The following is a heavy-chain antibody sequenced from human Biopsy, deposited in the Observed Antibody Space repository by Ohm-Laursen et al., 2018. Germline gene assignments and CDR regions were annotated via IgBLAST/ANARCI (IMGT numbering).Heavy chain of an antibody. CDR3: ARNAWPTLSTMIVVVKGFNWFDP. V-gene: IGHV1-46*01. Sequence: ASVKVSCKASGYTFTSYYMHWVRQAPGQGLEWMGIINPSGGSTTYAQKFQGRVTMTRDTSTSTVYMELSSLRSEDTAVYYCARNAWPTLSTMIVVVKGFNWFDPWGQGTLVTVSS. J-gene: IGHJ5*02. CDR1: GYTFTSYY. D-gene: IGHD3-22*01. CDR2: INPSGGST.